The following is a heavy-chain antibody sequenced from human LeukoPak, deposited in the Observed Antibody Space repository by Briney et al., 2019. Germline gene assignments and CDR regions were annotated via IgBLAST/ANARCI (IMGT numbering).Heavy chain of an antibody. Sequence: PSETLSLTCTVSGGSISSYYWSWIRQPPGKGLEWIGYIYYSGSANYNPSLKSRVTISVDTSKNQFSLKLSSVTAADTAVYYCARGYGTDVIIDYWGQGTLVTVSS. J-gene: IGHJ4*02. CDR2: IYYSGSA. CDR1: GGSISSYY. CDR3: ARGYGTDVIIDY. V-gene: IGHV4-59*01. D-gene: IGHD1-7*01.